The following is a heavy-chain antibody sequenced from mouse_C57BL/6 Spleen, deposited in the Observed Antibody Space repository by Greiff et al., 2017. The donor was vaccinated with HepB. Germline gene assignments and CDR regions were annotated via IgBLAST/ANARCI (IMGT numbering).Heavy chain of an antibody. CDR2: IYPGNSDT. J-gene: IGHJ1*03. CDR3: TRRGSSTTAPNFDV. D-gene: IGHD1-2*01. CDR1: GYTFTSYW. V-gene: IGHV1-5*01. Sequence: EVQLVESGTVLARPGASVKMSCKTSGYTFTSYWMHWVKQRPGQGLEWIGAIYPGNSDTSYNQKFKGKAKLTAVTSASTAYMELSSLTNEDSAVYYGTRRGSSTTAPNFDVWGTGTTGTVSS.